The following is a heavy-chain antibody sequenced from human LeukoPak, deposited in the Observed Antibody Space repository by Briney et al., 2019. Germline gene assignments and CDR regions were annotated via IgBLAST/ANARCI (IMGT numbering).Heavy chain of an antibody. CDR1: GFTFSSYS. Sequence: GGSLRLSCAASGFTFSSYSMNWVRQAPGKGLEWVSSITSRSTYINYADSAKGRFTISRDNAKNSLYLQMNSLRAEDTAVYYCARVLLGATTINYYYYYMDVWGKGTTVTVSS. D-gene: IGHD1-26*01. CDR3: ARVLLGATTINYYYYYMDV. J-gene: IGHJ6*03. CDR2: ITSRSTYI. V-gene: IGHV3-21*01.